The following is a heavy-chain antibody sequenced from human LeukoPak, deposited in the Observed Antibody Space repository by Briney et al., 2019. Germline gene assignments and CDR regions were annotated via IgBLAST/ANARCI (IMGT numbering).Heavy chain of an antibody. J-gene: IGHJ4*02. V-gene: IGHV3-30*02. CDR3: TRDPYYYASED. Sequence: GGSLRLSCATSGFSLSRNGMHWVRQAPGQGLEWVAFILSDGSYEYYADSVKGRFTISRDNAKNSLFLQMNSLRAEDTAVYYCTRDPYYYASEDWGQGILVTVSS. D-gene: IGHD3-10*01. CDR1: GFSLSRNG. CDR2: ILSDGSYE.